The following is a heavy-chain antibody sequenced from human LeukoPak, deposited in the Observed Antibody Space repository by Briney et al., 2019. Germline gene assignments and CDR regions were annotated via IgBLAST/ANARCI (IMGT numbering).Heavy chain of an antibody. CDR1: GFTFGDYA. Sequence: GRSLRLSCTASGFTFGDYAMSWFRQAPGRGLEWVGFVRTKAHGATTEYAASVKGRFTISRDDSESIAYLQMNSLKTEDTAVYYCTRKEYSGGWYGLGAFDIWGQGTMVTVSS. CDR3: TRKEYSGGWYGLGAFDI. V-gene: IGHV3-49*03. J-gene: IGHJ3*02. CDR2: VRTKAHGATT. D-gene: IGHD6-19*01.